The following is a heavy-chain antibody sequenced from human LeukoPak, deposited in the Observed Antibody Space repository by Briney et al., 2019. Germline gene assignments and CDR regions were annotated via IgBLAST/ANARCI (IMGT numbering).Heavy chain of an antibody. CDR1: GGSFSGYY. V-gene: IGHV4-34*01. CDR3: ARASVVTDY. D-gene: IGHD4-23*01. Sequence: PSETLSLTCAVYGGSFSGYYWSWIRQPTGKGLEWIGEINHSGSTNYNPSLKSRVTISVDKSKNQFSLKLSSVTAADTAVYYCARASVVTDYWGQGTLVTVSS. CDR2: INHSGST. J-gene: IGHJ4*02.